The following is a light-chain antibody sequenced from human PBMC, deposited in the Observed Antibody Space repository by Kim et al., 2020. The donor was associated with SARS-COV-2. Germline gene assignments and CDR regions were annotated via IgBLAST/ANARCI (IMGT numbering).Light chain of an antibody. V-gene: IGKV1-6*01. Sequence: AAEGERVAIACRASQGIGNDLGGYQQKPGKAPRLLIYAASGLQSGVPSRFSGSGSGTDFTLTISSLQPEDFAAYYCLQHSDYPWTFGQGTKVDIK. CDR1: QGIGND. CDR3: LQHSDYPWT. J-gene: IGKJ1*01. CDR2: AAS.